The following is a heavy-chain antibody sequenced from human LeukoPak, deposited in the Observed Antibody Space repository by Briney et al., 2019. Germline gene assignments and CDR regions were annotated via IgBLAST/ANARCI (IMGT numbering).Heavy chain of an antibody. J-gene: IGHJ4*02. V-gene: IGHV3-66*01. CDR2: IYSGGST. D-gene: IGHD1-26*01. CDR1: EFSVGSNY. CDR3: ASRSGRQWLPYFDY. Sequence: GGSLRLSCAASEFSVGSNYMTWVRQAPGKGLEWVSLIYSGGSTYYADSVKGRFTISRDDSKSIAYLQMNSLKTEDTAVYHCASRSGRQWLPYFDYWGQGTLVTVSS.